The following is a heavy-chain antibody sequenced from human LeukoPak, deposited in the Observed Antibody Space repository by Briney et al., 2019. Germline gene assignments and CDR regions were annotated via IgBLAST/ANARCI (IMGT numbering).Heavy chain of an antibody. CDR2: ISAYNGNT. CDR1: GYTFTSYG. Sequence: APVKVSCKASGYTFTSYGISWVRQAPGQGLEWMGWISAYNGNTNYAQNLQGRVTMTTDTSTSIAYMELRSLGSDDTAVYYCARFSIAANWFDPWGQGTLVTVSS. D-gene: IGHD6-25*01. J-gene: IGHJ5*02. CDR3: ARFSIAANWFDP. V-gene: IGHV1-18*01.